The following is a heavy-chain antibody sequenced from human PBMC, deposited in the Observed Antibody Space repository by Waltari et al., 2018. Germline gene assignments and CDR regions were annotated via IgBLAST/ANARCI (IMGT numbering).Heavy chain of an antibody. CDR1: GGSISSSSYY. V-gene: IGHV4-39*07. Sequence: QLQLQESGPGLVKPSETLSLTCTVSGGSISSSSYYWGWIRQPPGKGLEWIGSIYYSGSTYYNPSLKSRVTISVDTSKNQFSLKLSSVTAADTAVYYCARALLGPVLRFLEWYARGYAFDIWGQGTMVTVSS. CDR3: ARALLGPVLRFLEWYARGYAFDI. CDR2: IYYSGST. D-gene: IGHD3-3*01. J-gene: IGHJ3*02.